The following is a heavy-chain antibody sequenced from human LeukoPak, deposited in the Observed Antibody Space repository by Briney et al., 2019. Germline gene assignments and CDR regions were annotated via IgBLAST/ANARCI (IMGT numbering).Heavy chain of an antibody. V-gene: IGHV3-30-3*01. J-gene: IGHJ6*02. CDR3: AKDLGNGYLYYYYGMDV. Sequence: GRSLRLSCAASGFTFSSYAMHWVRQAPGKGLEWVAVISYDGSNKYYADSVKGRFTISRDNSKNTLYLQMNSLRAENTAVYYCAKDLGNGYLYYYYGMDVWGQGTTVTVSS. CDR2: ISYDGSNK. CDR1: GFTFSSYA. D-gene: IGHD5-18*01.